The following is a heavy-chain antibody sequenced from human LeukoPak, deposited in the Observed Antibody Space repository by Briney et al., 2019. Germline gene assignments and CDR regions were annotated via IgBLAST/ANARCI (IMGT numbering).Heavy chain of an antibody. CDR1: GYTFTGYY. V-gene: IGHV1-2*02. CDR2: INPNSGGT. D-gene: IGHD4-17*01. J-gene: IGHJ4*02. CDR3: AIRDHGDYWYYFDY. Sequence: GASVKVSCKASGYTFTGYYMHWVRQAPGQGLEWMGWINPNSGGTNYAQKFQGRVTMTRDTSISTAYMELSRLRSDDTAVYYCAIRDHGDYWYYFDYWGQGTLVTVSS.